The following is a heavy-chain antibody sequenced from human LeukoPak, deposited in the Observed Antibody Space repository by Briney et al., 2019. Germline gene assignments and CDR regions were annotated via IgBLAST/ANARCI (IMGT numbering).Heavy chain of an antibody. J-gene: IGHJ4*02. CDR3: ARDRGIAVAGGYFDY. CDR2: IYYSGST. CDR1: GGSISSSSYY. D-gene: IGHD6-19*01. Sequence: SETLSLTCTVSGGSISSSSYYWGWIRQPPGKGLEWIGSIYYSGSTYYNPSLKSRVTISVDTSKNQFSLKLSSVTAADTAVYYCARDRGIAVAGGYFDYWGQGILVTVSS. V-gene: IGHV4-39*07.